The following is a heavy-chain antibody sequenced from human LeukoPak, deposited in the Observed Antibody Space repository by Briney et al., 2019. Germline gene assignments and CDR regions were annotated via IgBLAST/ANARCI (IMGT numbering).Heavy chain of an antibody. D-gene: IGHD4-23*01. J-gene: IGHJ5*02. V-gene: IGHV4-39*01. CDR2: IYYSGST. Sequence: SETLSLTCTVSGGSISSSSYYWGCIRQPPGKGLEWIGSIYYSGSTYYNPSLKSRVTISVDTSKNQFSLKLSTVTAADTAVYYCARHLTLRSGNDNWCDPWGQGTLVTVSS. CDR1: GGSISSSSYY. CDR3: ARHLTLRSGNDNWCDP.